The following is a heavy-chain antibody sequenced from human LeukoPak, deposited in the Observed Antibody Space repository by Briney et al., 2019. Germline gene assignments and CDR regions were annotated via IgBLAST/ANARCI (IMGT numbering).Heavy chain of an antibody. Sequence: ASVKVSCKASGYTFTGYYIHWVRQAPGQGLEWMRRINPNNGGTNYAQKFQGRVTMTRNTSISTAYMELSSLRSEDTAVYYCARGQKGGTPKPRPRKYYFDYWGQGTLVTVSS. V-gene: IGHV1-2*06. CDR1: GYTFTGYY. CDR3: ARGQKGGTPKPRPRKYYFDY. CDR2: INPNNGGT. J-gene: IGHJ4*02. D-gene: IGHD1-26*01.